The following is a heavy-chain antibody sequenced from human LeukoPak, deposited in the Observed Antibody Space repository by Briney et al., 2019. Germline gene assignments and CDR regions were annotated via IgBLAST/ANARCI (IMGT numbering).Heavy chain of an antibody. CDR1: GFTFSSYS. V-gene: IGHV3-7*01. CDR3: ARGRVGY. Sequence: GGSLRLSCAASGFTFSSYSMNWVRQAPGKGLEWVANIKQDGSEKYYVDSVKGRFTISRDNAKNSLYLQMNSLRAEDTAVYYCARGRVGYWGQGTLVTVSS. CDR2: IKQDGSEK. J-gene: IGHJ4*02.